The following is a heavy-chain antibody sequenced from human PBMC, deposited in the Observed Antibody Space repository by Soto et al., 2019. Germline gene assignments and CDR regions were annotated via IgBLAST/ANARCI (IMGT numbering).Heavy chain of an antibody. CDR2: IYHSGST. D-gene: IGHD4-17*01. J-gene: IGHJ6*02. CDR3: ARAHYGDYGYGMDV. V-gene: IGHV4-30-2*01. Sequence: QLPLQESGSGLVKPSQTLSLTCAVSGGSISSGGYSWSWIRQPPGKGLEWIGYIYHSGSTYYNPSLKSRVTISVDRSKNQFSLKLSSVTAADTAVYYCARAHYGDYGYGMDVWGQGTTVTVSS. CDR1: GGSISSGGYS.